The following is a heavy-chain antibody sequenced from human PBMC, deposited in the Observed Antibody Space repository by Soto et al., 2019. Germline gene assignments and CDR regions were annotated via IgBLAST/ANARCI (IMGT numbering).Heavy chain of an antibody. CDR1: GYSFSSYV. Sequence: QVQLVQSGAEVKEPGASVKVSCKASGYSFSSYVMHWVRQAPGQSLEWMGWINAASGNTGYSQKFQGRLTITRDTYASTAYMELSSLTSEDTAVYYCARLAVVAGTDIWGQGTMVTVSS. CDR3: ARLAVVAGTDI. D-gene: IGHD6-19*01. CDR2: INAASGNT. V-gene: IGHV1-3*01. J-gene: IGHJ3*02.